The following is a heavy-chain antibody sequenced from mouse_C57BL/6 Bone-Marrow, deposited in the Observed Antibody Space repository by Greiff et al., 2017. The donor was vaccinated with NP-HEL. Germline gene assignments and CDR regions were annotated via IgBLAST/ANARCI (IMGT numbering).Heavy chain of an antibody. CDR1: GFTFSSYA. CDR2: ISSGGDYI. CDR3: TRDRRLGDFDY. J-gene: IGHJ2*01. Sequence: EVMLVESGEGLVKPGGSLKLSCAASGFTFSSYAMSWVRQTPEKRLEWVAYISSGGDYIYYADTVKGRFTISRDNARNTLYLQMSSLKSEDTAMYYCTRDRRLGDFDYWGQGTTLTVSS. V-gene: IGHV5-9-1*02. D-gene: IGHD2-13*01.